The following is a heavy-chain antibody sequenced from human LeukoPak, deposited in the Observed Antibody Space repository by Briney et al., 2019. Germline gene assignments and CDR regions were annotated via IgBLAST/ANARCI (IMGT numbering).Heavy chain of an antibody. CDR2: INPHSGGT. CDR3: ARDYYDILTGYYTSDY. D-gene: IGHD3-9*01. J-gene: IGHJ4*02. Sequence: ASVKVSCKASGYTFTDYYMHWVRQAPGQGLEWMGWINPHSGGTDHAQKFQGRVTMTRDTSISTAYMELSRLRSDDTAVYYCARDYYDILTGYYTSDYWGQGTLVTVSS. V-gene: IGHV1-2*02. CDR1: GYTFTDYY.